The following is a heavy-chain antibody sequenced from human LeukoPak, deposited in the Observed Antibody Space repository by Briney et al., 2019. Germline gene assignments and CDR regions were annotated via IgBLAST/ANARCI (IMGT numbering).Heavy chain of an antibody. CDR3: ARAVSQWLENYYYYYMDV. V-gene: IGHV4-39*07. CDR2: IYYSGST. J-gene: IGHJ6*03. D-gene: IGHD6-19*01. CDR1: GGSISSSSYY. Sequence: SETLSLTCTVSGGSISSSSYYWGWIRQPPGKGLEWIGSIYYSGSTYYNPSLKSRVTISVDTSKNQFSLKLSSVTAADTAVYYCARAVSQWLENYYYYYMDVWGKGTTVTVSS.